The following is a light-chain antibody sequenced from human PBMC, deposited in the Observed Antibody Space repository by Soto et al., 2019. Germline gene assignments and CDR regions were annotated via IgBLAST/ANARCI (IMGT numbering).Light chain of an antibody. Sequence: QSALTQPASVSGSPGQSITISCTGTSSDVGGYNYVSWYQQHPGKAPKLMIYDVSNRPSGVSNRFSGSKSGNTATLTISGLQAEDEADYYCSSYRGSNTIFVFGGGTKVTVL. CDR3: SSYRGSNTIFV. CDR1: SSDVGGYNY. J-gene: IGLJ1*01. V-gene: IGLV2-14*03. CDR2: DVS.